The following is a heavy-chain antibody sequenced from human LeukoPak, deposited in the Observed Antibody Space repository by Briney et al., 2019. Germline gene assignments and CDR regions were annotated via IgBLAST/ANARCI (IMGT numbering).Heavy chain of an antibody. CDR2: ISSTSSYI. V-gene: IGHV3-21*01. J-gene: IGHJ6*02. CDR1: GFTFSNYG. Sequence: PGGSLRLSCAASGFTFSNYGMNWVRQTPDKGLEWVASISSTSSYIYYTDSVRGRFTISRDNTKNSLYLQMNSLRAEDTAVYYCAHNKTCYYDSSGYFCLYGMDGWGQGTTVTVSS. D-gene: IGHD3-22*01. CDR3: AHNKTCYYDSSGYFCLYGMDG.